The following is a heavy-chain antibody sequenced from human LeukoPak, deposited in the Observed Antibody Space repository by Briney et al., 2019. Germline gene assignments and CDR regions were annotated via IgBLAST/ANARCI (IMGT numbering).Heavy chain of an antibody. CDR1: GFTFSDYY. CDR3: ARDRGIVGTTGYYYMDV. D-gene: IGHD1-26*01. Sequence: GGSLRLSCVASGFTFSDYYMSWIRQAPGKGLEWVSYIGSTIYYADSVKGRFTISRDNAKNSLYLQMNSLRAEDTAVYYCARDRGIVGTTGYYYMDVWGKGTTVTASS. CDR2: IGSTI. V-gene: IGHV3-11*04. J-gene: IGHJ6*03.